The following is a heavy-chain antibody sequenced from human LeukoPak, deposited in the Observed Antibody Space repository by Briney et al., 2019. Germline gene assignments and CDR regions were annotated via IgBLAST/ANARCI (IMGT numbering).Heavy chain of an antibody. J-gene: IGHJ3*02. Sequence: PGGSLRLSCAAPGFTFSSYAMSWVRQAPGKGLEWVSAISGSGGSTYYADSVKGRFTISRDNSKNTLYLQMNSLRAEDTAVYYCARGLGSYDAFDIWGQGTMVTVSS. V-gene: IGHV3-23*01. D-gene: IGHD1-26*01. CDR2: ISGSGGST. CDR1: GFTFSSYA. CDR3: ARGLGSYDAFDI.